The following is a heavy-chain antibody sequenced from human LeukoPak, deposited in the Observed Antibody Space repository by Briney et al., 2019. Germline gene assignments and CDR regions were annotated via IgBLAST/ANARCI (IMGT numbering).Heavy chain of an antibody. CDR1: GYTFTSYG. V-gene: IGHV1-18*01. J-gene: IGHJ4*02. CDR3: ARDQSQYYDFWSGYSFDY. D-gene: IGHD3-3*01. CDR2: MSVYNGNT. Sequence: ASLKLSCKASGYTFTSYGISCGRQAPGQRLEGMGWMSVYNGNTNYAQKLQGRVTMTTDTATSTAYMELRSLRSDDTAVYYCARDQSQYYDFWSGYSFDYWGQGTLVTVSS.